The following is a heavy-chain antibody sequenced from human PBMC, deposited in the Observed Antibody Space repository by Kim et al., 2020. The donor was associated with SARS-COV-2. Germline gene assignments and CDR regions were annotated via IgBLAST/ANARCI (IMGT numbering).Heavy chain of an antibody. D-gene: IGHD1-26*01. CDR3: ARPRPRVGATNDAFDI. Sequence: GGSLRLSCVASGFTLSSSWMHWVRQAPGKGPVWVSRINSDGSSTTYADSVKGRFTISRDNAKNTLYLQMNRLRAEDTAVYYCARPRPRVGATNDAFDIWGQGTMVTVSS. CDR2: INSDGSST. CDR1: GFTLSSSW. J-gene: IGHJ3*02. V-gene: IGHV3-74*01.